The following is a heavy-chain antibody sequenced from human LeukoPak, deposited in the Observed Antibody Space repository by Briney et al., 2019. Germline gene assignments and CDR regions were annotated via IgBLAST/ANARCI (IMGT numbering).Heavy chain of an antibody. Sequence: ASVKVSCKASGYTFTGYYMHWVRQAPGQGREWMGWINPNSGGTNYAQKFQGRVTMTRDTSISTAYMELSRLRSDDTAVYYCAREGGSGYYGSGSYPRDYWGQGTLVTVSS. CDR2: INPNSGGT. D-gene: IGHD3-10*01. J-gene: IGHJ4*02. V-gene: IGHV1-2*02. CDR1: GYTFTGYY. CDR3: AREGGSGYYGSGSYPRDY.